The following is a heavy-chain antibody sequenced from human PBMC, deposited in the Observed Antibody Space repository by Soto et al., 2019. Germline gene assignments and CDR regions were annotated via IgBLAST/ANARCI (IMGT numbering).Heavy chain of an antibody. J-gene: IGHJ4*02. D-gene: IGHD2-15*01. V-gene: IGHV4-34*01. Sequence: SETLSLTCAVYGGSFSGYYWSWIRQPPGKGLEWIGEINHSGSTNYNPSLKSRVTISVDTSKNQFSLKLSSVTAADTAVYYCARPHRYCSGGSCWLFDYWGQGTLVTVSS. CDR3: ARPHRYCSGGSCWLFDY. CDR1: GGSFSGYY. CDR2: INHSGST.